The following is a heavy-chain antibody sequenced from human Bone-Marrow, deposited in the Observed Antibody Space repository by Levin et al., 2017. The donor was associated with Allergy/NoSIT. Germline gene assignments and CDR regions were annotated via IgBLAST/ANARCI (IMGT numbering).Heavy chain of an antibody. V-gene: IGHV3-7*01. D-gene: IGHD3-22*01. CDR1: GFTFSSYW. CDR3: ARGGYYYDSSGYYYYYYGMDV. Sequence: PGGSLRLSCAASGFTFSSYWMSWVRQAPGKGLEWVANIKQDGSEKYYVDSVKGRFTISRDNAKNSLYLQMNSLRAEDTAVYYCARGGYYYDSSGYYYYYYGMDVWGQGTTVTVSS. J-gene: IGHJ6*02. CDR2: IKQDGSEK.